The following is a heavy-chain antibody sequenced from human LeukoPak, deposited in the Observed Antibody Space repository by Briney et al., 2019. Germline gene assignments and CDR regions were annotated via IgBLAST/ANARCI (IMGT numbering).Heavy chain of an antibody. CDR1: GFTFSSYA. D-gene: IGHD3-22*01. CDR2: ISGSGGST. CDR3: ARDRNGPVDSSGYEV. J-gene: IGHJ4*02. V-gene: IGHV3-23*01. Sequence: GGSLRLSCAASGFTFSSYAMSWVRQAPGKGLEWVSAISGSGGSTYYADSVKGRFTISRDNSKNTLYLQMNSLRAEDTAVYYCARDRNGPVDSSGYEVWGQGTLVTVSS.